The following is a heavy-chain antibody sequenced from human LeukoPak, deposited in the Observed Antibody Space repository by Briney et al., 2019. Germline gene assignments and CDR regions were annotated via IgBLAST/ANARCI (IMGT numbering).Heavy chain of an antibody. D-gene: IGHD6-19*01. Sequence: SETLSLTCTVSGGSISSHYWSWIRQPAGKGLEWIGRIYTSGSTNYNPSLKSRVTMSVDTSKNQFSLKLSSVTAADTAVYYCARGVAVAGTGEGTTKLGYYYGMDVWGQGTTVTVSS. CDR3: ARGVAVAGTGEGTTKLGYYYGMDV. CDR2: IYTSGST. V-gene: IGHV4-4*07. J-gene: IGHJ6*02. CDR1: GGSISSHY.